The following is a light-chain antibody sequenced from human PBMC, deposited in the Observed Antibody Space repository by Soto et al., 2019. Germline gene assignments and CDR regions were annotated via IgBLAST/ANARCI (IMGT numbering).Light chain of an antibody. CDR1: QSVSSY. CDR2: DAS. V-gene: IGKV3-11*01. J-gene: IGKJ1*01. Sequence: EMVLTQSPATLSLSPGERATLSCRASQSVSSYLAWYQQKPGQAPRLLIYDASNRATGIPARFSGSGSGTDFTLTISSLEPEDFAVYYCQQQGTFGQGTKVDIK. CDR3: QQQGT.